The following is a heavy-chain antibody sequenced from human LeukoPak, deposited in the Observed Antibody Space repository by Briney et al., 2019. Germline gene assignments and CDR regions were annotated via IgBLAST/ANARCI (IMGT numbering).Heavy chain of an antibody. CDR2: ISAYNGNT. CDR1: GYTFTSYG. D-gene: IGHD6-19*01. CDR3: ARDTSSSGWIYYYYGMDV. V-gene: IGHV1-18*01. J-gene: IGHJ6*02. Sequence: ASVTVSCKASGYTFTSYGISWARQAPGQGLEWMGWISAYNGNTNYAQKLQGRVTMTTDTSTSTAYMELRSLRSDDTAVYYCARDTSSSGWIYYYYGMDVWGQGTTVTVSS.